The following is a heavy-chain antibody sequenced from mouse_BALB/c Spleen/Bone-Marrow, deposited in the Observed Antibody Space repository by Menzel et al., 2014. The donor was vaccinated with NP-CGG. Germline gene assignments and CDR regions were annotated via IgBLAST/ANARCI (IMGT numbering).Heavy chain of an antibody. J-gene: IGHJ4*01. V-gene: IGHV2-6-7*01. Sequence: QVQLKESGPGLVAPSQSLSITCTVSGFSLTGYGVNWVRQPPGKGLEWLGMIWGDGSTDYNSALKSRLSISKDNSKSQVFLKMNSLLTDDTARYYCARGEDYDDYYAMDYWGQGTSVTVSS. CDR3: ARGEDYDDYYAMDY. CDR2: IWGDGST. CDR1: GFSLTGYG. D-gene: IGHD2-4*01.